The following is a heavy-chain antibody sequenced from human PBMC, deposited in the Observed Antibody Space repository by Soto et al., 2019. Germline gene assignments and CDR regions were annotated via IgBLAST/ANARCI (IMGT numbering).Heavy chain of an antibody. CDR1: GGSISSGDYY. Sequence: SETLSLTCTVSGGSISSGDYYWSWIRQPPGKGLEWIGYIYYSGSTYYNPSLKSRVTISVDTSKNQFSLKLSSVTAADTAVYYCASAHRLVTPLGYWGQGTLVTVSS. J-gene: IGHJ4*02. D-gene: IGHD3-9*01. CDR3: ASAHRLVTPLGY. CDR2: IYYSGST. V-gene: IGHV4-30-4*01.